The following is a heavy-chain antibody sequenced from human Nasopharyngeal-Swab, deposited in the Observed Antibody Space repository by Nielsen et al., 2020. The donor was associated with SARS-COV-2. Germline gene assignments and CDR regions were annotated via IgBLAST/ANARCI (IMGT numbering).Heavy chain of an antibody. V-gene: IGHV3-30*02. J-gene: IGHJ6*03. Sequence: GESLKISCAASGFSFSSYGIYWVRQAPGKGLEWVSFIGSNGNDKHYVDSVKGRFTISRDNSRNTLFLQMESLRAEDTAVYYCAKNSGGVSSTWDTLRGVYYSYYMDVWGKGTTVIVSS. CDR2: IGSNGNDK. CDR3: AKNSGGVSSTWDTLRGVYYSYYMDV. D-gene: IGHD6-6*01. CDR1: GFSFSSYG.